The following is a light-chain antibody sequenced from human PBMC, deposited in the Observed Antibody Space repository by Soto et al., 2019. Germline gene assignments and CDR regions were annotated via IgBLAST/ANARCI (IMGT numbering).Light chain of an antibody. Sequence: EIVLTQSPGTLSLSPGERATLSCRASQSVSSSYLAWYQQKPGQAPRLLIYGASSRATGIPDRFSGSGSGTDFTLTISRLEPEDSAVYYCQQYGSSPLTFGQGPKVAIK. CDR3: QQYGSSPLT. J-gene: IGKJ1*01. CDR1: QSVSSSY. V-gene: IGKV3-20*01. CDR2: GAS.